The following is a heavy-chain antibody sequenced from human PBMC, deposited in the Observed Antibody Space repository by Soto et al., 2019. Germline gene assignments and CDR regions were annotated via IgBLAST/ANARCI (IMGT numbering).Heavy chain of an antibody. V-gene: IGHV1-69*01. CDR2: IIPVIGAP. Sequence: QVQLVQSGPEVKKPGSSVRVSCKASGGTFRTNTISWVRQAPGHGLGWMGGIIPVIGAPNYAQKFQGRVTMTADESTTTAYMELSSLTSEDTAVVYCASSRSGNYSYLCDYWGQGTLVTVS. CDR3: ASSRSGNYSYLCDY. CDR1: GGTFRTNT. D-gene: IGHD3-10*01. J-gene: IGHJ4*02.